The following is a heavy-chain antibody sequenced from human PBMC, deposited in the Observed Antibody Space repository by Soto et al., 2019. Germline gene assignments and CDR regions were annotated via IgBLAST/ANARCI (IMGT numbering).Heavy chain of an antibody. CDR1: GFTFSSYA. CDR2: ISYDGSNK. D-gene: IGHD5-12*01. J-gene: IGHJ4*02. Sequence: QVQLVESGGGVVQPGRSLRLSCAASGFTFSSYAMHWVRQAPGKGLEWVAVISYDGSNKYYADSVKGRFTISRDNSKNTLYLQMNSLRAEDTAVYYCAREMGADGYHDFDCWGQGTLVTVSS. V-gene: IGHV3-30-3*01. CDR3: AREMGADGYHDFDC.